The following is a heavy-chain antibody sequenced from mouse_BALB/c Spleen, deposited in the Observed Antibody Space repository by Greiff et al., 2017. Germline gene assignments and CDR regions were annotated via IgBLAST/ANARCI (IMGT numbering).Heavy chain of an antibody. Sequence: VQLQQSGAELAKPGALVKMSCKASGYTFTSYWMHWVKQRPGQGLEWIGYINPRTGYTAYNQKFKDKAKLTADKSSSTAYMQLSSLTSEDSAVYYCARSEATVISEDSFDYWGQGTTLTVSS. V-gene: IGHV1-7*01. CDR3: ARSEATVISEDSFDY. CDR1: GYTFTSYW. D-gene: IGHD2-4*01. CDR2: INPRTGYT. J-gene: IGHJ2*01.